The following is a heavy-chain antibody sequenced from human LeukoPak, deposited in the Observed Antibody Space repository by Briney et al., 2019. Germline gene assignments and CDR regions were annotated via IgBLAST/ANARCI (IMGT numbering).Heavy chain of an antibody. CDR2: IGTAGDT. Sequence: PGGSLRLSCAASGFTFSSYDMHWVRQATGKGLEWVSAIGTAGDTYYPGSVKGRFTISRENAKNSLYLQMNSLRAGDTAVYYCARGSSGYSSSWRPFDYWGQGTLVTVSS. CDR1: GFTFSSYD. D-gene: IGHD6-13*01. J-gene: IGHJ4*02. V-gene: IGHV3-13*01. CDR3: ARGSSGYSSSWRPFDY.